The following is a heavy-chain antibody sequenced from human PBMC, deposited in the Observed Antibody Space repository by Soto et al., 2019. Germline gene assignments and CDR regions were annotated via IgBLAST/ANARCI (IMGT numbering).Heavy chain of an antibody. CDR2: MNPNSGDT. CDR3: ARVNYYGSGSYQDFFYFYALDV. CDR1: GYTFSTYD. J-gene: IGHJ6*02. D-gene: IGHD3-10*01. V-gene: IGHV1-8*01. Sequence: ASVKVSCKTSGYTFSTYDINWVRQAPGQGLEWMGWMNPNSGDTGYAQKFLGRLTMTRDSSIRTVYMELSSLSSEDTAVYYCARVNYYGSGSYQDFFYFYALDVWGQGTTVTVSS.